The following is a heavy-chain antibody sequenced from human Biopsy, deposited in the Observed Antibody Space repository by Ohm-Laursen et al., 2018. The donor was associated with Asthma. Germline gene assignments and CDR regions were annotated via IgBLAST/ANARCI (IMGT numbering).Heavy chain of an antibody. CDR2: HDHEEGGT. CDR1: GYSLTDLS. CDR3: ASDFPKDYVRYNFQF. D-gene: IGHD4-17*01. Sequence: GPSVKASCKVSGYSLTDLSMHWVRQAPGQGLEWMGGHDHEEGGTVNARRFQGRVTMTEDTSTDTAYMELSSLSSDDTAVYYCASDFPKDYVRYNFQFWGQGPLVTVSS. V-gene: IGHV1-24*01. J-gene: IGHJ4*02.